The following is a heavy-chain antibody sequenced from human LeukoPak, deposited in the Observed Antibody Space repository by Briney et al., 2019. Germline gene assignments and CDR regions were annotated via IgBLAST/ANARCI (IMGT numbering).Heavy chain of an antibody. D-gene: IGHD2-15*01. CDR2: IYYSGST. CDR3: ATSGDCSGGSCPSDY. CDR1: GGSISSSSYY. V-gene: IGHV4-39*01. Sequence: SETLSLTCTVSGGSISSSSYYWGWIRQPPGEGLECIGSIYYSGSTYYNPSLKSRVTISVDTSKNQFSLKLSSVTAADTAVYYCATSGDCSGGSCPSDYWGQGTLVTVSS. J-gene: IGHJ4*02.